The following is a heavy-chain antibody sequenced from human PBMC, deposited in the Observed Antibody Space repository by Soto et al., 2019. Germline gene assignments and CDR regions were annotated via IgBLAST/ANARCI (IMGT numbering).Heavy chain of an antibody. V-gene: IGHV3-21*01. CDR2: ISSSSSYI. CDR1: GFTFSSYS. Sequence: PGGSLRLSCAASGFTFSSYSMNWVRQAPGKGLEWVSSISSSSSYIYYADSVKGRFTISRDNAKNSLYLQMNSLRAEDTAVYYFSKGRLPPPQWLTQYYFDYWGQGTLVTVSS. D-gene: IGHD5-12*01. J-gene: IGHJ4*02. CDR3: SKGRLPPPQWLTQYYFDY.